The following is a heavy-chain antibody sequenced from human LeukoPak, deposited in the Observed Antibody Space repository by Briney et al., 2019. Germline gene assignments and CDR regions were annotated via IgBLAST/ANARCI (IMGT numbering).Heavy chain of an antibody. D-gene: IGHD5/OR15-5a*01. V-gene: IGHV3-53*01. CDR3: AREASPVYYFDY. J-gene: IGHJ4*02. Sequence: GGSLRLSCAASGFTFSTYWMNWFRQTPGKGLEWVSVIYSGGSTYYADSVKGRFTISRDNSKNTLYLQMNSLRAEDTAVYYCAREASPVYYFDYWGQGTLVTVSS. CDR1: GFTFSTYW. CDR2: IYSGGST.